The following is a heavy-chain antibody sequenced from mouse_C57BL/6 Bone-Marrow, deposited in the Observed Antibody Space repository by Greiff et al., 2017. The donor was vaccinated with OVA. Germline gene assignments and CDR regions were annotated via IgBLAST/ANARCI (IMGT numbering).Heavy chain of an antibody. CDR3: ARYHRIRSAY. CDR1: GFTFSDYG. CDR2: ISSDSSSI. V-gene: IGHV5-17*01. D-gene: IGHD3-1*01. Sequence: VQLKESGGGLVKPGGSLKLSCAASGFTFSDYGMHWVRQAPEKGLEWVAYISSDSSSIYYADTVKGRFTLSRDNAKSTLYMQVTSLRSEDTAIYYCARYHRIRSAYWGQGTLVTVSA. J-gene: IGHJ3*01.